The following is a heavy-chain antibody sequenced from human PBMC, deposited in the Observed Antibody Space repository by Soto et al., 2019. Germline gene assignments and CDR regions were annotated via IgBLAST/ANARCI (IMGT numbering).Heavy chain of an antibody. J-gene: IGHJ4*02. D-gene: IGHD3-3*01. CDR2: ISPYNGNT. Sequence: QVQLVQSGAEVKRPGASVKVSCKASGYTFRNYGITWVRQAPGQGLEWMAWISPYNGNTNYAQDLQGRVTMTTDTTTRTAYMELRSLTSEDTAMYYGARYLVSGSDSWRAYNGGEFDYWGQGTLVTVSS. CDR1: GYTFRNYG. V-gene: IGHV1-18*01. CDR3: ARYLVSGSDSWRAYNGGEFDY.